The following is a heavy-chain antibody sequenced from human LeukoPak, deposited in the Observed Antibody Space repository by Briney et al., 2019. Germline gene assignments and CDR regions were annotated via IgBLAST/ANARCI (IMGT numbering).Heavy chain of an antibody. CDR1: GHTFTGYY. J-gene: IGHJ4*02. CDR2: INPNSGGT. CDR3: ARGGGYSGYDWAFGY. V-gene: IGHV1-2*02. D-gene: IGHD5-12*01. Sequence: GPSVKVSCKASGHTFTGYYMHWVRQAPGQGLEWMGWINPNSGGTNYAQKFQGRVTMTRDTSISTAYMELSRLRSDDTAVYYCARGGGYSGYDWAFGYWGQGTLVTVSS.